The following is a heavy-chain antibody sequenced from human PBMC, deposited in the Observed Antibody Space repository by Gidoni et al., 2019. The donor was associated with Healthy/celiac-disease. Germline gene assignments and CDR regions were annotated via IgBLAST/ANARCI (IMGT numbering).Heavy chain of an antibody. CDR2: IYHSGST. D-gene: IGHD4-4*01. J-gene: IGHJ4*02. Sequence: QVQLQESGPGLVKPSETLSLTCTVSGYCISSGYYWGWIRQPPGKGLEWFGSIYHSGSTYYNPSLKSRVTISVDTSKNQFSLQLSSVTAADTAVYYCARVRGLTVMATYYFDYWGQGTLVTVSS. CDR1: GYCISSGYY. V-gene: IGHV4-38-2*02. CDR3: ARVRGLTVMATYYFDY.